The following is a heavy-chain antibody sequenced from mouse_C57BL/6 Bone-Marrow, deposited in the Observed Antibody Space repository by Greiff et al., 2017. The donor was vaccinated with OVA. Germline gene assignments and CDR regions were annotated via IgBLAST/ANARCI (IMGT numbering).Heavy chain of an antibody. CDR3: ARWHYGSSYWYFDV. V-gene: IGHV1-59*01. D-gene: IGHD1-1*01. CDR2: IDPSDSYT. CDR1: GYTFTSYW. Sequence: VQLKQPGAELVRPGTSVKLSCKASGYTFTSYWMHWVKQRPGQGLEWIGVIDPSDSYTNYNQKFKGKATLTVDTSSSTAYMQLSSLTSEDSAVYYCARWHYGSSYWYFDVWGTGTTVTVSS. J-gene: IGHJ1*03.